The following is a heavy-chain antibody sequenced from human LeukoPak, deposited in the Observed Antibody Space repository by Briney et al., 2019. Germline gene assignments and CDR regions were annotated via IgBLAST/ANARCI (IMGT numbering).Heavy chain of an antibody. V-gene: IGHV2-70*04. CDR2: IDWDDDK. D-gene: IGHD3-10*01. Sequence: SGPALVKPTQTLTLTCTFSGFSLSTSGMRVSWIRQPSGKALEWLARIDWDDDKFYGTSLKTRLTISKDTSKNQVVLTMTNMDPVDTATYYCARMATRGVNPYFDYWGQGTLVTVSS. CDR1: GFSLSTSGMR. CDR3: ARMATRGVNPYFDY. J-gene: IGHJ4*02.